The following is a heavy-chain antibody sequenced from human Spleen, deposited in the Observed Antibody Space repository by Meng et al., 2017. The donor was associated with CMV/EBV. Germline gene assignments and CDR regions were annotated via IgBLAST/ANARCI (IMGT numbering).Heavy chain of an antibody. CDR3: ARSRVHSFDY. Sequence: GESLKISCAASGFNLVSNELNWVRQAPGKGLEWVALISYHGSSKYYADSAKARFTISRDNSKNTVYLQMSSLRHEDTAVYYCARSRVHSFDYWGQGTLVTVSS. J-gene: IGHJ4*02. CDR1: GFNLVSNE. CDR2: ISYHGSSK. V-gene: IGHV3-30-3*01. D-gene: IGHD1-1*01.